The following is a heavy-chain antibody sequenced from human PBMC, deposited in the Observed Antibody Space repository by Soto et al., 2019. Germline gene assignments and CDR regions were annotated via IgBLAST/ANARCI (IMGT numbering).Heavy chain of an antibody. CDR3: ARRARPDFYYMDV. CDR2: ISSNGVGT. D-gene: IGHD6-6*01. CDR1: GFSLSGYA. J-gene: IGHJ6*03. Sequence: GGSLRLACAASGFSLSGYAMDWVRQAPGKGLEYVSGISSNGVGTYYANSVQGRFTISRDNSKNTVYLQMGSLRPEDMAVYYCARRARPDFYYMDVWGKGTTVTVSS. V-gene: IGHV3-64*01.